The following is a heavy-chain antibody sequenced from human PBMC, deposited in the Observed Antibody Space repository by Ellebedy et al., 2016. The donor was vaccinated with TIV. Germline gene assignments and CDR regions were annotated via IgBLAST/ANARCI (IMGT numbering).Heavy chain of an antibody. J-gene: IGHJ5*02. D-gene: IGHD1-1*01. CDR3: ARGNWNDWFNP. V-gene: IGHV1-3*01. Sequence: ASVKVSXXASGYTFTRYDINWVRQAPGQRLEWMGWINAGNGKTRYSQEFQDRLIITRDTSATTAYMELSSLTSADTAVYYCARGNWNDWFNPWGQGTLITVSS. CDR2: INAGNGKT. CDR1: GYTFTRYD.